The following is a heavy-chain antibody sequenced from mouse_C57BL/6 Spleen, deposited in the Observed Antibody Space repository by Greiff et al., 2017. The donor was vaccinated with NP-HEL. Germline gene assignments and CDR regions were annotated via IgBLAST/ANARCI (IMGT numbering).Heavy chain of an antibody. CDR3: ARDLAPDD. V-gene: IGHV1-7*01. CDR2: INTSSGYT. J-gene: IGHJ3*01. CDR1: GFTFTSYW. Sequence: QVQLQQSGAELAKPGASVKLSCTASGFTFTSYWMHWVHQSPGQGLEWIGSINTSSGYTKYNQKFKVKATLTAYKSSSTAYMQLRSLTYEDSAVDYCARDLAPDDWGQGTLVTGSA.